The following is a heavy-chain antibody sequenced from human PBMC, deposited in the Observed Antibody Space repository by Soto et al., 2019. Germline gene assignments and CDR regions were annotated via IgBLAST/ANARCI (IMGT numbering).Heavy chain of an antibody. Sequence: SETLSLTCAVSGDSITSGGYSWSWIRQPPGKGLEWIGYIHHSGTTYYNPSLRSRVTISVDRSKNQFSLNLSSVTAADTAVYYCARGFGDPKKFDYWGQGTLVTVSS. CDR1: GDSITSGGYS. J-gene: IGHJ4*02. V-gene: IGHV4-30-2*01. CDR2: IHHSGTT. CDR3: ARGFGDPKKFDY. D-gene: IGHD3-10*01.